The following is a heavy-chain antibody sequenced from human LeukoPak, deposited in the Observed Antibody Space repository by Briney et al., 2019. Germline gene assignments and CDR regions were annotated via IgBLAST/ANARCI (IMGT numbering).Heavy chain of an antibody. CDR2: ICFDGSNK. V-gene: IGHV3-33*01. D-gene: IGHD4-17*01. J-gene: IGHJ4*02. CDR3: ARGAYGGAYYFDS. Sequence: GGSLRLSCAASGFTFTNYNMHWVRQAPGKGLEWVAIICFDGSNKYYADSGKGRFTLARDNSKNTLYLQMNSLRVDHTAVYYCARGAYGGAYYFDSWGQGTLVTVSS. CDR1: GFTFTNYN.